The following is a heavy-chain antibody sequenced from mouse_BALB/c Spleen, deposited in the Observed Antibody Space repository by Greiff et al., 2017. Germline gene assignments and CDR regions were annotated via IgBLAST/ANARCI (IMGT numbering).Heavy chain of an antibody. CDR3: ARMGRGAMDY. CDR2: INPSNGRT. CDR1: GYTFTSYV. D-gene: IGHD4-1*01. Sequence: EVKLQESGPELVKPGASVKMSCKASGYTFTSYVMHWVKQKPGQGLEWIGEINPSNGRTNYNEKFKSKATLTVDKSSSTAYMQLSSLTSEDSAVYYCARMGRGAMDYWGQGTSVTVSS. J-gene: IGHJ4*01. V-gene: IGHV1-14*01.